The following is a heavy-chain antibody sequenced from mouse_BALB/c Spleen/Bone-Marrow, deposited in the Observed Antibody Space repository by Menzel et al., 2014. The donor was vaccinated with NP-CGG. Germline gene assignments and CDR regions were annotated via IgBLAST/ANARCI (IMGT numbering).Heavy chain of an antibody. D-gene: IGHD3-2*02. Sequence: QVQLQQSGAELVKPGASVKMSCKASGYTFTSYWMHWVKQRPGQGLEWIGVIDPSDSYTSYNQKFKGKATLTVDTSSSTAYLQLSNLTSEASAVYYCSIPTAQACFDLWVQGTPLTGSS. CDR1: GYTFTSYW. CDR2: IDPSDSYT. J-gene: IGHJ2*01. V-gene: IGHV1S127*01. CDR3: SIPTAQACFDL.